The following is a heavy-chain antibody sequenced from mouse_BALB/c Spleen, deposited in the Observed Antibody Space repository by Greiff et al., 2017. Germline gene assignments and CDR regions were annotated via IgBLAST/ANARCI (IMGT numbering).Heavy chain of an antibody. D-gene: IGHD2-1*01. CDR1: GYTFTDYA. Sequence: VQLQQSGAELVRPGVSVKISCKGSGYTFTDYAMHWVKQSHAKSLEWIGVISTYYGDASYNQKFKGKATMTVDKSSSTAYMELARLTSEDSAIYYCARGSYGNYVSFAYWGQGTLVTVSA. CDR2: ISTYYGDA. J-gene: IGHJ3*01. V-gene: IGHV1S137*01. CDR3: ARGSYGNYVSFAY.